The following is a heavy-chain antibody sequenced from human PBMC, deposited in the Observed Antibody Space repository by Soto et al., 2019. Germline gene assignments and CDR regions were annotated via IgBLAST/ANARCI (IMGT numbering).Heavy chain of an antibody. CDR2: IIPIFGTA. Sequence: SVKVSCKASGGTFSSYAISWVRQAPGQGLEWMGGIIPIFGTANYAQKFQGRVTITADESTSTAYMELSSLRSEDTAVYYCAREVVVVPAAIAYYYYGMDVWGQGTTVTVSS. CDR1: GGTFSSYA. D-gene: IGHD2-2*02. J-gene: IGHJ6*02. V-gene: IGHV1-69*13. CDR3: AREVVVVPAAIAYYYYGMDV.